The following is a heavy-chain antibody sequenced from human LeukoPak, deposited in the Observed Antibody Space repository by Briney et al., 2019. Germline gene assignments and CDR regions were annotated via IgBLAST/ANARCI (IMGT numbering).Heavy chain of an antibody. Sequence: PGGSLRLSCAASGFTFSSYAMSWVRQAPGKGLEWVSAISWKSGSIGYADSVKGRFTISRDNAKNSLYLQMNSLRAEDTALYYCAKVGLYYDSSGYYDYWGQGTLVTVSS. J-gene: IGHJ4*02. D-gene: IGHD3-22*01. V-gene: IGHV3-9*01. CDR3: AKVGLYYDSSGYYDY. CDR2: ISWKSGSI. CDR1: GFTFSSYA.